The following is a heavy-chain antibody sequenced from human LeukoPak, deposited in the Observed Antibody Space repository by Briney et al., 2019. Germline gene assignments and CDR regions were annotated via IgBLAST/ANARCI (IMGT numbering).Heavy chain of an antibody. D-gene: IGHD4/OR15-4a*01. J-gene: IGHJ5*02. Sequence: SETLPLTCTLSGDSVTSGAYYWNWIRQFPGRGLEWIGYIHTTGSTYYNPSLQSRITISIDTSKNHFSLMVHSVTAADTAVYFCARKGMMVPDPLDPWGQGTLVTVSS. CDR1: GDSVTSGAYY. CDR2: IHTTGST. V-gene: IGHV4-31*03. CDR3: ARKGMMVPDPLDP.